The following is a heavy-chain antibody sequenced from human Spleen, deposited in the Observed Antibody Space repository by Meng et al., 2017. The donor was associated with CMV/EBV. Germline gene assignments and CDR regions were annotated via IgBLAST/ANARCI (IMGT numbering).Heavy chain of an antibody. V-gene: IGHV1-69*02. CDR2: IIPILHMT. CDR3: ARVKSDCTSGRCYTPRYYFYYGIDV. CDR1: GDTFNSHT. Sequence: SVKVSCKASGDTFNSHTITWLRQAPGQGLEWMGRIIPILHMTNYAQKFQGRLTIAADKSTTTAYMELSSLRSGDTAIYYCARVKSDCTSGRCYTPRYYFYYGIDVWGQGTTVTVSS. J-gene: IGHJ6*02. D-gene: IGHD2-2*02.